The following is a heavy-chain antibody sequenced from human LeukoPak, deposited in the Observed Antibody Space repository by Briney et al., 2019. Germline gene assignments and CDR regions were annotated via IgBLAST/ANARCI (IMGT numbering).Heavy chain of an antibody. Sequence: PSETLSLTCNVSGGSISSYYWSWIRQPPGKGLEWIGYMYYSGNTNYNPSLKSRVTTSVGSSKNQFSLKLSSVTAADTAIYYCARAVSGRFDYWGQGTLVTVSS. V-gene: IGHV4-59*08. CDR3: ARAVSGRFDY. CDR2: MYYSGNT. J-gene: IGHJ4*02. CDR1: GGSISSYY. D-gene: IGHD6-19*01.